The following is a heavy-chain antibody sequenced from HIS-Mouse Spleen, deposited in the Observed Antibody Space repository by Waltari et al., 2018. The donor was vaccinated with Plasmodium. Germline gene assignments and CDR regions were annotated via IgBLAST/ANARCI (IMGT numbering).Heavy chain of an antibody. V-gene: IGHV3-7*01. J-gene: IGHJ2*01. Sequence: EVQLVESGGGFVQPGGSLRLSCAASGFTFCSYWMSWVGQAPGKGLEWVANIKQDGSEKYYVDSVKGRFTISRDNAKNSLYLQMNSLRAEDTAVYYCASSWYWYFDLWGRGTLVTVSS. D-gene: IGHD6-13*01. CDR2: IKQDGSEK. CDR1: GFTFCSYW. CDR3: ASSWYWYFDL.